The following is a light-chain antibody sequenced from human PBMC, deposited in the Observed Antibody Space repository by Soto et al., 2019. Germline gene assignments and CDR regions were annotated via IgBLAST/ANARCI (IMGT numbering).Light chain of an antibody. CDR2: DTS. Sequence: DIVVTQSPATLSASPGERVTLSCRASQFVSSRLAWYQQRPGKVPRLLIYDTSTRAPGISSRFSGSGSGTEFTLTISSLQSEDFAVYYCQEYIQWPPGMFGPGTTVDIK. CDR1: QFVSSR. J-gene: IGKJ3*01. CDR3: QEYIQWPPGM. V-gene: IGKV3-15*01.